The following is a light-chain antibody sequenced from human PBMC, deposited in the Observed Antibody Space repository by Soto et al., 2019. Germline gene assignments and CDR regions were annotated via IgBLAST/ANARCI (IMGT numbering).Light chain of an antibody. J-gene: IGKJ1*01. Sequence: VVTQSPATLSVFPGETATLSCRASQSVSSDLAWYQQRPGQAPRLLIYGASTRATGIPARFRGRGSGTEFRLTISSLQSEGFATYYCQQYNTWHPKMAFGRGTKVEIK. CDR3: QQYNTWHPKMA. V-gene: IGKV3-15*01. CDR1: QSVSSD. CDR2: GAS.